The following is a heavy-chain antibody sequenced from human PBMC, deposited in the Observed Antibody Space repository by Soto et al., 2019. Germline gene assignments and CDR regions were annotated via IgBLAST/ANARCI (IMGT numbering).Heavy chain of an antibody. CDR3: AKDPATLWGVVISFGITPEDAFDI. J-gene: IGHJ3*02. Sequence: PGGSLRLSCAASGFTFSSYAMSWVRQAPGKGLEWVSAICGSGGSTYYADSVKGRFTVSRDNSKNTLYLQMNSLRAEDTAVYYCAKDPATLWGVVISFGITPEDAFDIWGQGTMVTVSS. CDR2: ICGSGGST. CDR1: GFTFSSYA. V-gene: IGHV3-23*01. D-gene: IGHD3-3*01.